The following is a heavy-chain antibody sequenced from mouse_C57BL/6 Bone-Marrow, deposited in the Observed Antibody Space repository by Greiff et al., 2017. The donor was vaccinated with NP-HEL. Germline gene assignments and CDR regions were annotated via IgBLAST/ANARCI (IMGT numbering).Heavy chain of an antibody. CDR1: GYTFTGYW. CDR2: ILPGSGST. CDR3: SREIFVAFAY. J-gene: IGHJ3*01. Sequence: VQLQQSGAELMKPGASVKLSCKATGYTFTGYWIEWVKQRPGHGLEWIGEILPGSGSTNYNEKFKGKATFTADTSSTSAYMQHNSLTTEDSGIYFCSREIFVAFAYWGRGTLVTVSA. V-gene: IGHV1-9*01.